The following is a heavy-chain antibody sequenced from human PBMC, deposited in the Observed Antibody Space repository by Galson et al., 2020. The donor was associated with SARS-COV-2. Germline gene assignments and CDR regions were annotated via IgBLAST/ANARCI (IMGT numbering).Heavy chain of an antibody. CDR2: IKQDGSEK. V-gene: IGHV3-7*01. D-gene: IGHD4-17*01. CDR1: GFTFSSYW. CDR3: ARKVGDYYWYFDL. J-gene: IGHJ2*01. Sequence: GGSLRLSCAASGFTFSSYWMSWVRQAPGKGLEWVANIKQDGSEKYYVDSVKGRFTISRDNAKNSLYLQMNSLRAEDTAVYYCARKVGDYYWYFDLWGRGTLVTVSS.